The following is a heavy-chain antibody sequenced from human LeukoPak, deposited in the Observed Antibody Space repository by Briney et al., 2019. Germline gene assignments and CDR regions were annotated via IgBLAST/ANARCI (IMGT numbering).Heavy chain of an antibody. CDR1: GYTFTSYG. CDR2: ISAYNGNT. D-gene: IGHD3-10*01. V-gene: IGHV1-18*01. J-gene: IGHJ6*02. Sequence: GASVKVSCKASGYTFTSYGISWVRQAPGQGLEWMGWISAYNGNTNYAQKLQGRVTMTTDTSTSTAYMELRSLRSDDTAVYYCARDLFGSGSKYYCYYYGMDVWGQGTTVTVSS. CDR3: ARDLFGSGSKYYCYYYGMDV.